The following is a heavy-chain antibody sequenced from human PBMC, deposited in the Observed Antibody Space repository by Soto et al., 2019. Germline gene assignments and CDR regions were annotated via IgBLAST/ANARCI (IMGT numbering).Heavy chain of an antibody. Sequence: SETLSLTCTVSGCSISSGGYYWSWIRQHPGKGLEGNGYIYYSRSTYYNPSLQSRVTISVDTSNNQFSLKLSSVTAPDTAVYYCTRYDPSHSNGGRFDPWGQGALVTVSS. CDR3: TRYDPSHSNGGRFDP. D-gene: IGHD3-16*01. CDR2: IYYSRST. V-gene: IGHV4-31*03. J-gene: IGHJ5*02. CDR1: GCSISSGGYY.